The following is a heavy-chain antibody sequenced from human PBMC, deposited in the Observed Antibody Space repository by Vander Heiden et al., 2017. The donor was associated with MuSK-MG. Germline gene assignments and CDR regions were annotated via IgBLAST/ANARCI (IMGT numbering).Heavy chain of an antibody. CDR2: IYYSGST. D-gene: IGHD3-10*01. J-gene: IGHJ5*02. Sequence: QVQLQESGPGLVKPSETLSLTCTVSGGSISSYYWSWIRQPPGKGLEWIGYIYYSGSTNYNPSLKSRVTISVDTSKNQFSLKLSSVTAADTAVYYCARVHYYGSGSDWFDPWGQGTLVTVSS. V-gene: IGHV4-59*01. CDR3: ARVHYYGSGSDWFDP. CDR1: GGSISSYY.